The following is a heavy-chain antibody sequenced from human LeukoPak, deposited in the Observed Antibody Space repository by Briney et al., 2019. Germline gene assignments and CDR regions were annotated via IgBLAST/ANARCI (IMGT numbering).Heavy chain of an antibody. Sequence: GGSLRLSCEASGFSFSDYGMHWVRQAPGKGLECVALISNDGTNKFYVDPVKGRFNISRDNSKNTPYLQMDSLRTEDTAVYYCARDWARGNSYYVDYWGQGTLVTVSS. CDR3: ARDWARGNSYYVDY. J-gene: IGHJ4*02. V-gene: IGHV3-30*03. CDR2: ISNDGTNK. CDR1: GFSFSDYG. D-gene: IGHD4-23*01.